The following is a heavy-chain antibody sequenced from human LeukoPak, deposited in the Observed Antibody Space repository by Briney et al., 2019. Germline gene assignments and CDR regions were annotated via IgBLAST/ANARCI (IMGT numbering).Heavy chain of an antibody. CDR2: NFNSDST. CDR1: GYSISSGDY. D-gene: IGHD3-16*01. V-gene: IGHV4-38-2*01. J-gene: IGHJ4*02. Sequence: SETLSLTSADSGYSISSGDYWGWIRQPPGKGREWIGSNFNSDSTYYNRSRKIRVPMSPDTSKRHFSLKLSSVTAADTAVYYCARNRSEPLGNGGSFDYWGQGTLVSVSS. CDR3: ARNRSEPLGNGGSFDY.